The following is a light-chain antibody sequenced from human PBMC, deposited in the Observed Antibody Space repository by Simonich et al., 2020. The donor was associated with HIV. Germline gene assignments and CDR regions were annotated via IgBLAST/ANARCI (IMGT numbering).Light chain of an antibody. J-gene: IGLJ3*02. CDR3: QSYDSSSHWV. CDR2: EDN. Sequence: NFMLTQPHSVSESPGKTVTISCTRSSGSIASNYVQWYQQRPGSAPTTVIYEDNQRPAGVPDRFSGSIDSSSNSASLTISGLKTEDEDDYYCQSYDSSSHWVFGGGTKLTVL. V-gene: IGLV6-57*03. CDR1: SGSIASNY.